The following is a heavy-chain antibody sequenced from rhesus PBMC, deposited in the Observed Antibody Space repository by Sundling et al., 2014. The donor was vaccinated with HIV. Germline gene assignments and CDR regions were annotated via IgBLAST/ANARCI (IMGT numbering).Heavy chain of an antibody. CDR1: GGSISGGYG. Sequence: QVQLQESGPGLLKPSETLSLTCAVSGGSISGGYGWGWIRQPPGKGLEWIGSIYSSSGNTYYNPSLKSRVTISADTSKNQFSLKLNSVTAADTAVYYCARHRGYCTSGSCYVLDFEFWGQGALVTVSS. CDR2: IYSSSGNT. D-gene: IGHD2-21*01. CDR3: ARHRGYCTSGSCYVLDFEF. J-gene: IGHJ1*01. V-gene: IGHV4-76*01.